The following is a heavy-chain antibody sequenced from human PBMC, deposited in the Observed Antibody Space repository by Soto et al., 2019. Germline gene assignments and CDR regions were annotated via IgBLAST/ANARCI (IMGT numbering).Heavy chain of an antibody. CDR2: IIPILGIA. D-gene: IGHD3-10*01. Sequence: GASVKVSCKASGGTFSSYTISWVRQAPGQGLEWMGRIIPILGIANYAQKFQGRVTITADKSTSTAYMELSSLRFEDTALYYCARLWQYQRGSRSAVDYWGQGTLVTVSS. CDR3: ARLWQYQRGSRSAVDY. V-gene: IGHV1-69*02. CDR1: GGTFSSYT. J-gene: IGHJ4*02.